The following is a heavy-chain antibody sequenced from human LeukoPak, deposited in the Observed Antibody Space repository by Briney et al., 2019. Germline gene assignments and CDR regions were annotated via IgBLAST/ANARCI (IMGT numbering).Heavy chain of an antibody. Sequence: PGGSLRLSCAASGFTFSSYEMNWVRQAPGKGLEWVSYISSSGSTIYYADSVKGRFTISRYNAKNSLYLQMNSLRAEDTAVYYCARDLNWNPLDYWGQGTLVTVSS. D-gene: IGHD1-1*01. J-gene: IGHJ4*02. CDR2: ISSSGSTI. CDR3: ARDLNWNPLDY. CDR1: GFTFSSYE. V-gene: IGHV3-48*03.